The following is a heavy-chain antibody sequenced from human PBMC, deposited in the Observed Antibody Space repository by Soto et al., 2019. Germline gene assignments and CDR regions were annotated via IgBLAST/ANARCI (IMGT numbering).Heavy chain of an antibody. CDR3: AKETVIYCSGGSCYSGPGPFYYYYYGMDV. D-gene: IGHD2-15*01. CDR2: ISYDGSNK. Sequence: PGGSLRLSCAASGFTFSSYGMHWVRQAPCKGLEWVAVISYDGSNKYYADSVKGRFTISRDNSKNTLYLQMNSLRAEETAVYYCAKETVIYCSGGSCYSGPGPFYYYYYGMDVWGQGTTVTVSS. V-gene: IGHV3-30*18. J-gene: IGHJ6*02. CDR1: GFTFSSYG.